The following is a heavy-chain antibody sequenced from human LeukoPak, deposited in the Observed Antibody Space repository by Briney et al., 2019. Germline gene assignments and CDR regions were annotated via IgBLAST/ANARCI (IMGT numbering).Heavy chain of an antibody. CDR1: GFTFSSYG. Sequence: GRSLRLSCAASGFTFSSYGMHWVRQAPGKGLEWVGVISYDGSNKYYADSVKGRFTISRDNSKNTLYLQMNSLRAEDTAVYYCARARGGYSSSWLDYWGQGTLVTVSS. CDR3: ARARGGYSSSWLDY. D-gene: IGHD6-13*01. CDR2: ISYDGSNK. V-gene: IGHV3-30*03. J-gene: IGHJ4*02.